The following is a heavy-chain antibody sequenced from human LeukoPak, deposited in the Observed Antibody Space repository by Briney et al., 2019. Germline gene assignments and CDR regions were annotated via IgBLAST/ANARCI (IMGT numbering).Heavy chain of an antibody. CDR1: GYTFTGYF. V-gene: IGHV1-46*01. J-gene: IGHJ6*02. CDR3: AREGPDGMDV. CDR2: INPSGGST. Sequence: ASVTVSCKASGYTFTGYFIHWVRQAPGQGLEWTAVINPSGGSTNYAQKFQGRVTMTRDTSTRTVYMELSTLKSEDTALFYCAREGPDGMDVWGQGTTVTVSS.